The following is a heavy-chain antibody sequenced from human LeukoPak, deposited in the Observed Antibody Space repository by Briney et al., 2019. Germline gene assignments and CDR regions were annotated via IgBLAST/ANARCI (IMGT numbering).Heavy chain of an antibody. J-gene: IGHJ4*02. V-gene: IGHV4-34*01. CDR1: GGSFSGYY. CDR2: INHSGST. CDR3: ARWEGGSYYDFDY. D-gene: IGHD1-26*01. Sequence: PSETLSLTCAVYGGSFSGYYWGWIRQPPGKGLEWIGEINHSGSTNYNPSLKSRVTISVDTSKNQFSLKLSSVTAADTAVYYCARWEGGSYYDFDYCGQGTLVTVSS.